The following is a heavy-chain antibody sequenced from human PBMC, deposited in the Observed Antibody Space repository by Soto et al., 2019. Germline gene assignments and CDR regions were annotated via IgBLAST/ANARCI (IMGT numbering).Heavy chain of an antibody. D-gene: IGHD1-26*01. V-gene: IGHV6-1*01. CDR2: TYYRSKRYY. CDR3: ARGEQYSGRIFDY. CDR1: GDSVSSNSAG. J-gene: IGHJ4*01. Sequence: SQTLSLTCAITGDSVSSNSAGWSWVRQSPSRGLEWLGRTYYRSKRYYEYAVSVRGRITINPDTSKNQYSLQLNSVTPEDTAVYCCARGEQYSGRIFDYWGQGTLVTVSS.